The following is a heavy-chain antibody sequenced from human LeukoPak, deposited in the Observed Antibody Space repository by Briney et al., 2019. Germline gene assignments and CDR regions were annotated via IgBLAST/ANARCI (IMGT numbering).Heavy chain of an antibody. V-gene: IGHV3-23*01. CDR3: ASYYYDSSGYYHDY. CDR2: GSGSGGST. CDR1: GFTFSSYA. D-gene: IGHD3-22*01. Sequence: GGSLRLSCAASGFTFSSYAMSWVRHGPRKGLEWVSAGSGSGGSTNYADSVMGRVTIPRDNSKNTPYLQRNSLRADATAVYYRASYYYDSSGYYHDYWGQGTLVTVSS. J-gene: IGHJ4*02.